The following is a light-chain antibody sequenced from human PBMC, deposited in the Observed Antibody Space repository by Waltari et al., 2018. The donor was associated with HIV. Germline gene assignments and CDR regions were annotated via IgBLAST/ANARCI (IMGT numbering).Light chain of an antibody. CDR1: SSDVGVYNY. Sequence: QSALTQPASVSGSPGQSITISCPGSSSDVGVYNYVSWYQQHPGKAPRLMIYDVSARPPGVSGRVSGSKSSDTASLTISGLQAEDEADYYCESYTSTSVWVFGGGTRLTVL. CDR3: ESYTSTSVWV. CDR2: DVS. J-gene: IGLJ3*02. V-gene: IGLV2-14*03.